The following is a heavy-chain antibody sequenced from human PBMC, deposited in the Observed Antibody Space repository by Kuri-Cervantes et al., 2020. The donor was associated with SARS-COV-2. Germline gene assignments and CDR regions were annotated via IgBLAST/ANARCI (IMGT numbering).Heavy chain of an antibody. D-gene: IGHD3-16*01. J-gene: IGHJ4*02. CDR1: GNSFTNYW. Sequence: KVSCKGSGNSFTNYWIGWVRQMPGKGLEWMGIIYPGDSDTRYSPSFQGQVAISADRSISTAYLQWSSLMASDTAMYYCARSTWGSYFDFWGQGTLVTVSS. CDR3: ARSTWGSYFDF. CDR2: IYPGDSDT. V-gene: IGHV5-51*01.